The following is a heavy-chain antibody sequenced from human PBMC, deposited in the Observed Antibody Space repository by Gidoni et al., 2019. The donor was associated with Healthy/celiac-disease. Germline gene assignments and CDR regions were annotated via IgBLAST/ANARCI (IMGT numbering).Heavy chain of an antibody. Sequence: EVQLVQSGAEVKKPGASLKISCTGSGYSFTSYGIGWVRQMPGKGLGGMGIIYPGDSDTRYSPSFQGQVTISADKSISTAYLQWSSLKASDTARYDCARLSITIFGVVDGFDPWGQGTLVTVSS. J-gene: IGHJ5*02. CDR1: GYSFTSYG. D-gene: IGHD3-3*01. CDR3: ARLSITIFGVVDGFDP. V-gene: IGHV5-51*01. CDR2: IYPGDSDT.